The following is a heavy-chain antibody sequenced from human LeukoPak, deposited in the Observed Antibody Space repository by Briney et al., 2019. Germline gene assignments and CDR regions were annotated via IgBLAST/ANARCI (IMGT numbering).Heavy chain of an antibody. Sequence: SETLSLTCTVSGGSISSGGYYWSWLRQHPGKGLEWIGYIYHSGSTYYNPSLKSRLTISVDASKNQFSLKLYSVTAADTAVYYCAGGDSPLPSHYWGQGALVTVSS. CDR3: AGGDSPLPSHY. V-gene: IGHV4-31*03. CDR2: IYHSGST. CDR1: GGSISSGGYY. J-gene: IGHJ4*02.